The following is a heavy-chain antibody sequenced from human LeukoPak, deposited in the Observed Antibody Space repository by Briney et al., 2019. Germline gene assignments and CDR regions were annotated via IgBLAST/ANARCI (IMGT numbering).Heavy chain of an antibody. Sequence: GVSLRLSRAASGFTFSSYAMSWVRQAPGKGLEWVLAISGSGGSTYYVDSVKGRFTISRDNSKNTLYLQMNSLRAEDTAVYYWAKVYSSSWYFDYWGQGTLVTVSS. D-gene: IGHD6-13*01. CDR1: GFTFSSYA. CDR2: ISGSGGST. CDR3: AKVYSSSWYFDY. V-gene: IGHV3-23*01. J-gene: IGHJ4*02.